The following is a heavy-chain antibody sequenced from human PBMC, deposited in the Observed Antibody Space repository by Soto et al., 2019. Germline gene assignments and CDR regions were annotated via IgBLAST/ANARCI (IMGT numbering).Heavy chain of an antibody. Sequence: SETLSLTCTVTGGSISSYYWSWIRQPPGKGLEWIGYIYYSGSTNYNPSLKSRVTISVDTSKNQFSLKLSSVTAADTAVYYCARAGAAAGNGWFDPWGQGTLVTVSS. CDR1: GGSISSYY. D-gene: IGHD6-13*01. J-gene: IGHJ5*02. V-gene: IGHV4-59*01. CDR3: ARAGAAAGNGWFDP. CDR2: IYYSGST.